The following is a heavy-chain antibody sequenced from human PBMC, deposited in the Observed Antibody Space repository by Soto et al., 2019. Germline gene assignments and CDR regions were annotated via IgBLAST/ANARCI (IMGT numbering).Heavy chain of an antibody. Sequence: QVQLVQSGAEVKKPGASVKVSCKASGYTFTSYGISWVRQAPGQGLEWMGWISAYNGNTNYAQKLQGRVTMTTDTSARTAYMELRSLRSDDTAVYYCARDLYGGNSAYYYYYGLDVWGQGTTVTVSS. CDR2: ISAYNGNT. CDR3: ARDLYGGNSAYYYYYGLDV. CDR1: GYTFTSYG. J-gene: IGHJ6*02. V-gene: IGHV1-18*01. D-gene: IGHD4-17*01.